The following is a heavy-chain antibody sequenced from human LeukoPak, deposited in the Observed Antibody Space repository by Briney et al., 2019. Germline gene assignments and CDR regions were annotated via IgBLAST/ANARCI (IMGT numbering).Heavy chain of an antibody. J-gene: IGHJ3*02. Sequence: SETLSLTCTVSGGSISSYYWSWIRQPAGKGLEWIGRIYTSGSTNYNPSLKSRVTMSVDTSKNQFSLKLSSVTAADTAVYYCARAGEYYGSGSYRAYDAFDIWGQGTMVTVSS. CDR1: GGSISSYY. CDR2: IYTSGST. CDR3: ARAGEYYGSGSYRAYDAFDI. D-gene: IGHD3-10*01. V-gene: IGHV4-4*07.